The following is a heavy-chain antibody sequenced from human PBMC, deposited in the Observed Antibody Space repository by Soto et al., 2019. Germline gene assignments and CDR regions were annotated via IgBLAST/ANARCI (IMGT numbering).Heavy chain of an antibody. J-gene: IGHJ4*02. Sequence: QVQLVQSGTEVKKPGSSVKVSCKTSGGTFSSFPIAWVRQAPGQGLEWVGGIIPVLGAPSYAQTFQGRATSTADESTRADYLELSSLRSDDTAVYFCARDRQYENHTFYYLQYYFDSWGQGTLVTVSS. V-gene: IGHV1-69*01. D-gene: IGHD3-22*01. CDR2: IIPVLGAP. CDR3: ARDRQYENHTFYYLQYYFDS. CDR1: GGTFSSFP.